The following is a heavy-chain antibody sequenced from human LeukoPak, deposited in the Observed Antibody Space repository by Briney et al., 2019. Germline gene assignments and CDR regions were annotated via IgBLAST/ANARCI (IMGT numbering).Heavy chain of an antibody. V-gene: IGHV1-24*01. CDR2: FDSEDGET. Sequence: GASVKVSCKVSGYTLTELSMHWVRQAPGKGLEWMGGFDSEDGETIYAQKFQGRVTITADESTSTAYMELSSLRSEDTAVYYCARAPTTVEPGVFDYWGQGTLVTVSS. J-gene: IGHJ4*02. CDR3: ARAPTTVEPGVFDY. D-gene: IGHD4-23*01. CDR1: GYTLTELS.